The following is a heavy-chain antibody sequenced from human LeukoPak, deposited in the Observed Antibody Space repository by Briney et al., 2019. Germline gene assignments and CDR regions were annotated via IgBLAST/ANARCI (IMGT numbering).Heavy chain of an antibody. CDR2: INPNSGGT. Sequence: ASVKVSCRASGYTFTGYYMHWVRQAPGQGLEWMGWINPNSGGTNYAQKFQGRVTMTRDTSISTAYMELSRLRSDDTAVYYCARSATSLVSIVGATDFDYWGQGTLGTVSS. J-gene: IGHJ4*02. CDR1: GYTFTGYY. D-gene: IGHD1-26*01. V-gene: IGHV1-2*02. CDR3: ARSATSLVSIVGATDFDY.